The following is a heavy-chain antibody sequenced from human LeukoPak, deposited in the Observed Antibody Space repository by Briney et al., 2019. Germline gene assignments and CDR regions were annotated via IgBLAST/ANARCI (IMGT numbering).Heavy chain of an antibody. CDR1: GFTFSNYG. D-gene: IGHD6-13*01. J-gene: IGHJ5*02. Sequence: QSGGSLRLSCAASGFTFSNYGMHWVRQAPGKGLDWVAFIHYDGSNKYYADSVKGRFTISRDDSKNTLYLQMNSLRAEDTAVYYCAKAEGQQLVLCWFDPWGQGTLVTVSS. CDR3: AKAEGQQLVLCWFDP. CDR2: IHYDGSNK. V-gene: IGHV3-30*02.